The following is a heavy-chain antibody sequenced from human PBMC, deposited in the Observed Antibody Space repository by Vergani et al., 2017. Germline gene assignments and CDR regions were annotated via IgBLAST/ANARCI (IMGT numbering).Heavy chain of an antibody. J-gene: IGHJ5*02. CDR2: IYYSGST. D-gene: IGHD6-19*01. Sequence: QVQLQESGPGLVQPAETLSLTCVVSNSSINSNYYWGWIRQPPGKGLEWIASIYYSGSTYYNPSLKSRVTISVVTSKNQFSLKLSSVTAADTAVYFCARHYTVEWLVKLGWIDPWGQGILVTVSS. CDR1: NSSINSNYY. V-gene: IGHV4-39*01. CDR3: ARHYTVEWLVKLGWIDP.